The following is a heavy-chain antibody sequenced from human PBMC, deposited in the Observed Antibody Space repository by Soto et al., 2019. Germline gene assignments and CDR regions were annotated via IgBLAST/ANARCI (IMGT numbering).Heavy chain of an antibody. J-gene: IGHJ4*02. CDR3: ARVGAQTFDY. Sequence: GASVKVSCKASGGTFSSYSISWVRQAPGQGLEWMGGIIPIFGTANYAQKFQGRVTITADESTSTAYMELSSLRSEDTAVYYCARVGAQTFDYWGQGTLVTVSS. V-gene: IGHV1-69*13. CDR2: IIPIFGTA. D-gene: IGHD1-26*01. CDR1: GGTFSSYS.